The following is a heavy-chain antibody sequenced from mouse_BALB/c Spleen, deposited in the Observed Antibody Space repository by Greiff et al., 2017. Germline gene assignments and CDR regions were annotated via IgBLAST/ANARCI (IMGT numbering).Heavy chain of an antibody. CDR1: GFTFSSYA. CDR2: ISSGGSYT. V-gene: IGHV5-9-3*01. Sequence: EVKLMESGGGLVKPGGSLKLSCAASGFTFSSYAMSWVRQTPEKRLEWVATISSGGSYTYYPDSVKGRFTISRDNAKNTLYLQMSSLRSEDTAMYYCARLRATVGATRDAMDYWGQGTSVTVSA. D-gene: IGHD1-1*01. CDR3: ARLRATVGATRDAMDY. J-gene: IGHJ4*01.